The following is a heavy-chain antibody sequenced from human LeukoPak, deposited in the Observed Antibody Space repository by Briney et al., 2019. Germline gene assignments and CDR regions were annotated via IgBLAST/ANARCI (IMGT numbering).Heavy chain of an antibody. CDR2: IYYSGST. Sequence: SETLSLTCTVSGGSISSSSYYWGWIRQPPGKGLEWIGSIYYSGSTYYNPSLKSRVTISVDTSKNQFSLKLSSVTAADTAVYYCARVFSSSSTEDAFDIWGQGTMVTVSS. D-gene: IGHD6-13*01. CDR3: ARVFSSSSTEDAFDI. CDR1: GGSISSSSYY. V-gene: IGHV4-39*07. J-gene: IGHJ3*02.